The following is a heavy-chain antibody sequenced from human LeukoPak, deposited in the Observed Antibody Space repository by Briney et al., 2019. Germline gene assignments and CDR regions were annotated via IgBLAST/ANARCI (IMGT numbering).Heavy chain of an antibody. D-gene: IGHD5-18*01. Sequence: ASVKVSCKASGYTFIHYDINWVRQATGQGLEWMGWMNPNSGNTGYAQSFQGRVTMTRNTYTNTAYMELSSLRSEDTAVYYCATRGDSYGFPKWGQGTLVTVSS. CDR1: GYTFIHYD. CDR3: ATRGDSYGFPK. J-gene: IGHJ4*02. CDR2: MNPNSGNT. V-gene: IGHV1-8*01.